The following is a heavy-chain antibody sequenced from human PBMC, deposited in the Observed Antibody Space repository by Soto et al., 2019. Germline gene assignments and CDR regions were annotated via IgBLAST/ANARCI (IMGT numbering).Heavy chain of an antibody. D-gene: IGHD1-26*01. CDR3: AKEAYLGIYYPNFDY. V-gene: IGHV3-23*01. Sequence: EVQLLDSGGGLVQPGGSLRLSCAASGFTFSTYAMDWVRQAPGKGLEWVSGISDSGDSTYYADSVKGRFTISRDNSKNTLSLHMNSLRAEDTAVYYCAKEAYLGIYYPNFDYWGQGTLVTVSS. CDR2: ISDSGDST. J-gene: IGHJ4*02. CDR1: GFTFSTYA.